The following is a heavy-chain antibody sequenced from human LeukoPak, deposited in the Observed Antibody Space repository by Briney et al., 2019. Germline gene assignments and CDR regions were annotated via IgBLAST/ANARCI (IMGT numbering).Heavy chain of an antibody. Sequence: GGSLRLSCAASGFTFSTYSMNWVRQAPGKGLEWFSYISFTSSTISYADSVKGRFTISRDNAKNSLYLQMNSLRAEDTAVYYCAREGSRDGYNFRFDPWGQGTLVTVSS. CDR1: GFTFSTYS. D-gene: IGHD5-24*01. J-gene: IGHJ5*02. CDR2: ISFTSSTI. V-gene: IGHV3-48*01. CDR3: AREGSRDGYNFRFDP.